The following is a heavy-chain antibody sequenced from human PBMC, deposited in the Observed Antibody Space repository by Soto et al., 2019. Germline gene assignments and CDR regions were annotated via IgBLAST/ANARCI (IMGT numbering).Heavy chain of an antibody. J-gene: IGHJ4*02. CDR2: ISSNGGST. CDR1: GFTFSSYA. D-gene: IGHD1-26*01. CDR3: ARDTKSGSYSLDY. Sequence: GGSLRLSCAASGFTFSSYAMHWVRQAPGKGLEYVSAISSNGGSTYYANSVKGRFTISRDNSKNTLYLQMGSLRAEDMAVYYCARDTKSGSYSLDYWGQGTLVTVSS. V-gene: IGHV3-64*01.